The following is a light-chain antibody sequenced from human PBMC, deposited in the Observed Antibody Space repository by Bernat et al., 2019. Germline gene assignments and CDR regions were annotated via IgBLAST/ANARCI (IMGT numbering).Light chain of an antibody. CDR2: DVS. Sequence: QSALTQPASVSGSPGQSITISCTGTTSDIGGYNYVSWYQAHPGKAPKLMIHDVSNRPSGVSNRFSGSKSGKTASLTISGLQAEDEADYYCSSYTSSSTLYVFGTGTKVTVL. CDR1: TSDIGGYNY. J-gene: IGLJ1*01. V-gene: IGLV2-14*03. CDR3: SSYTSSSTLYV.